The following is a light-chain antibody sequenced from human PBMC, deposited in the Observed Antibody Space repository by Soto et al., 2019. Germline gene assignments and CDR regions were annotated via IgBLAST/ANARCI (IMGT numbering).Light chain of an antibody. J-gene: IGKJ3*01. V-gene: IGKV1-9*01. CDR3: QQLNSYPP. Sequence: DIHLTQSPSFLSASVGDRVTITCRASQDISSFLAWYQQKPGKAPELLIYTASTLQSGVPSRFSGSGSGTEFTLTISSLQPEDLATYYCQQLNSYPPFGPGTKVDIK. CDR1: QDISSF. CDR2: TAS.